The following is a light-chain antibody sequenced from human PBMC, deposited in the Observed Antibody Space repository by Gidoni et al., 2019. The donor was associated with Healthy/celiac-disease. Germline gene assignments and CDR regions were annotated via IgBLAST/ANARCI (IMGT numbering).Light chain of an antibody. CDR1: QSISSY. Sequence: DIQMTQSPSSLSASVGDRVTITRRASQSISSYLNWYQQKPGKAPKLLIYAASSLQSVVPSRFSGSGSGTDFTLTISSLQPEDFATYYCQQSYSTPLYTFGQGTKLEIK. CDR3: QQSYSTPLYT. CDR2: AAS. V-gene: IGKV1-39*01. J-gene: IGKJ2*01.